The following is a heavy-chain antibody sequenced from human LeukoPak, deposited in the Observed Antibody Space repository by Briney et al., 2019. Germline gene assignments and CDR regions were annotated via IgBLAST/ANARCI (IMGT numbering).Heavy chain of an antibody. V-gene: IGHV3-23*01. CDR3: AKKSPPYGDYGSY. D-gene: IGHD4-17*01. Sequence: GGSLRLSCAASGFTFSSYAMSWVRQAPGKGLEWVPAISGSGGSTYYADSVKGRFTISGDNSKNTLYLQMNSLRAEDTAVYYCAKKSPPYGDYGSYWGQGTLVTVSS. J-gene: IGHJ4*02. CDR1: GFTFSSYA. CDR2: ISGSGGST.